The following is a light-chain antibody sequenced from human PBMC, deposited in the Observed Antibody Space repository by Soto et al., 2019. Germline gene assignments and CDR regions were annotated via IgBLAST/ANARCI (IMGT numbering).Light chain of an antibody. CDR2: EVS. CDR1: GNEVGHHNI. Sequence: QSALTQPRSVSGSPGQSVTISCTATGNEVGHHNIVSWYQQHPGKVPKLIIYEVSKRSSGVPDRFSGSKSGNTASLVISGLQVGDEADSYCCAHTETSPHVFGTGTNLTVL. V-gene: IGLV2-11*01. CDR3: CAHTETSPHV. J-gene: IGLJ1*01.